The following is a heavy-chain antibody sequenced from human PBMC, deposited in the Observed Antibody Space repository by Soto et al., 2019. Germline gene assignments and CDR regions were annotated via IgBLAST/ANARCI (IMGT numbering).Heavy chain of an antibody. Sequence: GGSLRFSCEASGFTFSSFWMSWVRQAPGKGLEWVAIIKQDGSEKYCVDSVKGRFTASRDNAKKSLYLQMNSLRPEDTAVYYCVRGYSDFTDYFDYWGQGTLVTVSS. D-gene: IGHD5-12*01. V-gene: IGHV3-7*03. CDR1: GFTFSSFW. CDR2: IKQDGSEK. J-gene: IGHJ4*02. CDR3: VRGYSDFTDYFDY.